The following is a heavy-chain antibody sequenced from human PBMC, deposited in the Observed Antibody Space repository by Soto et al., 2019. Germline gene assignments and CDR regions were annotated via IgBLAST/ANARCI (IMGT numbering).Heavy chain of an antibody. Sequence: SETLSLTCAVSGGSVSSNSYSWGWIRQSPGKGLEWIATIYSTENTYYHPSLLSRVTISVDTSMNEFSLRLSSVTAADTAVYYCARGLPSHFGFDSWGLGTLVTVSS. D-gene: IGHD3-16*01. CDR2: IYSTENT. CDR3: ARGLPSHFGFDS. V-gene: IGHV4-39*01. J-gene: IGHJ4*02. CDR1: GGSVSSNSYS.